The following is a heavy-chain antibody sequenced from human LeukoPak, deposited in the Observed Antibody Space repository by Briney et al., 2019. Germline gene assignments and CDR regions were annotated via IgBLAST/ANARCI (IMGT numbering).Heavy chain of an antibody. Sequence: PSETLSLTCTVSGGSISSYYWSWIRQPPGKGLEWIGYIYYSGSTNYNPSLKSRVTISLDTSKNQFSLRLSSVTAADTAVYYCARVWNYYDSSGYLDYWGQGTLVTVSS. CDR1: GGSISSYY. V-gene: IGHV4-59*01. D-gene: IGHD3-22*01. CDR2: IYYSGST. CDR3: ARVWNYYDSSGYLDY. J-gene: IGHJ4*02.